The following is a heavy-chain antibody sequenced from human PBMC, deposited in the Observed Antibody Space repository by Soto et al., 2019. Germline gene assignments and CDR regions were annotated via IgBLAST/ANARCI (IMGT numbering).Heavy chain of an antibody. D-gene: IGHD3-16*01. CDR1: GGTFSSYA. V-gene: IGHV1-69*13. CDR2: IIPIFGTA. CDR3: ARDRGGITVSSKPLGEWFDP. Sequence: SVKVSCKASGGTFSSYAISWVRQAPGQGLEWMGGIIPIFGTANYAQKFQGRVTITADESTSTAYMELSSLRSEDTAVYYCARDRGGITVSSKPLGEWFDPWGQGTLVTVS. J-gene: IGHJ5*02.